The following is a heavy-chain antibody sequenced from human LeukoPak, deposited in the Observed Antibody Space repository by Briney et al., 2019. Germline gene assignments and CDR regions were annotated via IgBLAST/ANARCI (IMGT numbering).Heavy chain of an antibody. D-gene: IGHD3-10*01. V-gene: IGHV4-34*01. J-gene: IGHJ6*03. CDR1: GGCFGGYY. CDR3: ATIYGSGTSYYYYMDV. Sequence: PSETLSLTCAVYGGCFGGYYWSWIRLPPGKGLEWIGEINHSGSTNYNPSLKSRVTISVDTSKNQFSLKLSSVTAADTAVYYCATIYGSGTSYYYYMDVWGKGTTVTISS. CDR2: INHSGST.